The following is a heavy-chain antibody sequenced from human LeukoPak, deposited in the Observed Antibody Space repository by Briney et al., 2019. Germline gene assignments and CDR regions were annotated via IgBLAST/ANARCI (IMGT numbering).Heavy chain of an antibody. CDR3: ARENYDSNYFDY. CDR2: IYHSGST. D-gene: IGHD3-3*01. J-gene: IGHJ4*02. V-gene: IGHV4-38-2*02. CDR1: GYSISSGYY. Sequence: SETLSLTCAVSGYSISSGYYWGWIRQPPGKGLEWIGSIYHSGSTYYNPSLKSRVTISVDTSKNQFSLKLSSVTAADTAVYYCARENYDSNYFDYWGQRTLVTVSS.